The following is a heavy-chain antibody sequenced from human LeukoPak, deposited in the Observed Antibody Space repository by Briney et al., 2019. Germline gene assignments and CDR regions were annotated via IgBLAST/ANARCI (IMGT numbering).Heavy chain of an antibody. Sequence: SETLSLTCAVSGGSISTYYWSWIRQPPGKGLEWIGYIYYSGSTNYNPSLKGRVTISVDTSKNQFSLKLSSVTAADTAVYYCARGRKQWIYWGQGTLVTVSS. V-gene: IGHV4-59*01. CDR1: GGSISTYY. CDR3: ARGRKQWIY. J-gene: IGHJ4*02. D-gene: IGHD2-2*03. CDR2: IYYSGST.